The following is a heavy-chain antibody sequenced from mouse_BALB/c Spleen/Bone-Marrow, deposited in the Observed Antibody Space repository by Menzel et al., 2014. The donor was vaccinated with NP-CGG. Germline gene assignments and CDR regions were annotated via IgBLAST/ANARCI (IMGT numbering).Heavy chain of an antibody. J-gene: IGHJ2*01. Sequence: EVMLVESGGGLVKPGGSLKLSCAASGFTFSSYAMSWVRQTPEKRLEWVATISNTGSYTYYPDSVKGRFTISRDNAKNTLYLQMSSLRSEDTALYYCARQGDGYYDYWGQGTTLTVSS. CDR3: ARQGDGYYDY. D-gene: IGHD2-3*01. V-gene: IGHV5-9-3*01. CDR1: GFTFSSYA. CDR2: ISNTGSYT.